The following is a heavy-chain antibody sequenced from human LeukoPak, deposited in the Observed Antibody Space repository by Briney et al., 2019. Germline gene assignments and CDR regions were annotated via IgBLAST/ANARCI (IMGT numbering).Heavy chain of an antibody. CDR3: ATDRNSGKYYDY. D-gene: IGHD1-26*01. J-gene: IGHJ4*02. V-gene: IGHV3-30*04. Sequence: GGSLRLSCVVSGFTVSSYSMHWVRQAPGKGLEWVAVIYYDGSNQYYADSVKGRFTVSRDNAKNTLYLQMDSLRAEDTAVYYCATDRNSGKYYDYWGQGTLVTVSS. CDR1: GFTVSSYS. CDR2: IYYDGSNQ.